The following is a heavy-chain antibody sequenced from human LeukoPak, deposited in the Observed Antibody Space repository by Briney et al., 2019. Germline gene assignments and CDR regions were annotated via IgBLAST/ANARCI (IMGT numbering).Heavy chain of an antibody. CDR2: IIPILGIA. D-gene: IGHD3-22*01. CDR1: GGTFSSYT. CDR3: ARDPGYYDSSGYYYYGMDV. V-gene: IGHV1-69*04. Sequence: SVKVSCKASGGTFSSYTISWVRQAPGQGLEWMGRIIPILGIANYAQKFQGRVTITADKSTSTAYMELSSLRSEDTAVYYCARDPGYYDSSGYYYYGMDVWGQETTVTVSS. J-gene: IGHJ6*02.